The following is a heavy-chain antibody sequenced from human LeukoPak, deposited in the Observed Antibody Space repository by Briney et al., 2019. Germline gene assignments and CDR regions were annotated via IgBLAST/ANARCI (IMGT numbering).Heavy chain of an antibody. Sequence: GGSLRLSCAASGFTFSSYSMNWVRQAPGKGLEWVSSISSSSSYIYYADSVKGRFTISRDNSKNTLYLQMNSLRAEDTAVYYCAAGTYCSGGSCMPAIFDYWGQGTLVTVSS. V-gene: IGHV3-21*04. CDR1: GFTFSSYS. J-gene: IGHJ4*02. D-gene: IGHD2-15*01. CDR2: ISSSSSYI. CDR3: AAGTYCSGGSCMPAIFDY.